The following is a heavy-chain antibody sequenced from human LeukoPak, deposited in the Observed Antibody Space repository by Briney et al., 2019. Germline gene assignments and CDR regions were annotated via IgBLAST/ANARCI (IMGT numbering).Heavy chain of an antibody. D-gene: IGHD2-15*01. J-gene: IGHJ5*02. CDR2: IYPGDSDT. V-gene: IGHV5-51*01. Sequence: GESLKISCKGSKYIFSDFWIGWVRQMSGKGLEWMGTIYPGDSDTRYSPSFQGQVTISADKSISTAYLQWSSLKASDTAMYYCARLLGSNWFDPWGQGTLVTVSS. CDR3: ARLLGSNWFDP. CDR1: KYIFSDFW.